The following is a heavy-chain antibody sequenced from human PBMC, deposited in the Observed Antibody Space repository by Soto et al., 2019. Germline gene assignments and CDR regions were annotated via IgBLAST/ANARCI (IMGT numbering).Heavy chain of an antibody. V-gene: IGHV1-8*01. CDR3: ARGQEAVADSIVPGYYGMDV. CDR1: GYTFTSYD. CDR2: MNPNSGNT. Sequence: ASLKVSCKASGYTFTSYDINWVRQATGQGLEFMGWMNPNSGNTGYAQKFQGRVTMTRNTSISTAYMELSSLRSEDTAVYYCARGQEAVADSIVPGYYGMDVWGQGTTVTVSS. J-gene: IGHJ6*02. D-gene: IGHD6-19*01.